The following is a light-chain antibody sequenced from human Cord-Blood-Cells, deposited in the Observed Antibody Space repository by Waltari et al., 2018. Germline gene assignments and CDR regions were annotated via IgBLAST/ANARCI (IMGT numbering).Light chain of an antibody. CDR1: SSDVGGYNY. V-gene: IGLV2-11*01. J-gene: IGLJ1*01. Sequence: QSALTQPRSVSGSPGQSVTISCTGTSSDVGGYNYVSWYQQHPGKAPKLMIYDVSKRPAGGPVRFSGSKSGNTASLTSSGLQAEDEADYYCCSYAGSYVFGTGTKVTVL. CDR2: DVS. CDR3: CSYAGSYV.